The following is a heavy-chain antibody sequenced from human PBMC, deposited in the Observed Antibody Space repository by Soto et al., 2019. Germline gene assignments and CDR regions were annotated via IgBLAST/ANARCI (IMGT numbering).Heavy chain of an antibody. CDR2: ITSSGTTI. CDR3: AAGYPYHTYSDD. J-gene: IGHJ4*02. CDR1: GFTFSDYY. Sequence: QVQLVESGGGLVKPGGSLRLSCAASGFTFSDYYMSWFRQAPGKGLEWISYITSSGTTIYYADSVKGRFFISRDNAKNSLALEMHSLRAEDTAVYFCAAGYPYHTYSDDWGQGTLVTVSS. D-gene: IGHD5-18*01. V-gene: IGHV3-11*01.